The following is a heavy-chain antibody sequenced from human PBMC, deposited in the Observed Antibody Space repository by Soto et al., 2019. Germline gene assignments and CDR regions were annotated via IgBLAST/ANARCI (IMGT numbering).Heavy chain of an antibody. D-gene: IGHD5-12*01. J-gene: IGHJ5*02. CDR3: ATSYDSGFDP. CDR2: INVNNGNT. V-gene: IGHV1-18*04. Sequence: QIQLVQSGAEVKKPGASVKVPCKASGYSFTSYGVSWVRQAPGQGLEWMGWINVNNGNTNYAQKFQGRVTMTTDTSTSTAYMELRSLRSDDTAVYYCATSYDSGFDPWGQGTLVTVSS. CDR1: GYSFTSYG.